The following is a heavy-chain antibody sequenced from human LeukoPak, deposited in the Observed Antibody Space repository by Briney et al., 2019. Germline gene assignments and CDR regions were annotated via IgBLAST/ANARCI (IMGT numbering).Heavy chain of an antibody. CDR2: ITNDGSST. CDR1: GLTFSSHW. CDR3: AREMTTVTTSSWFDP. D-gene: IGHD4-17*01. V-gene: IGHV3-74*01. J-gene: IGHJ5*02. Sequence: GGSLRLSCAASGLTFSSHWMHWVRQAPGKGLVWVSRITNDGSSTTYADSVKGRFTISRYNSNNTLYLHINSLRAEDTAVYYCAREMTTVTTSSWFDPWGQGTLVTVSS.